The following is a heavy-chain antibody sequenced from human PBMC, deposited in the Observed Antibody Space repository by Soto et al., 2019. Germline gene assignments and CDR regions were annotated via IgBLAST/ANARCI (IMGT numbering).Heavy chain of an antibody. J-gene: IGHJ5*02. D-gene: IGHD6-6*01. Sequence: SETLSLTCTVSGGSISSYYWSLIRQPPGKGLEWIGYIYYSGSTNYNPSLKSRVTISVDTSKNQFSLKLSSVTAADTAVYYCARLAARPYNWFDPWGQGTLVTVSS. CDR1: GGSISSYY. CDR2: IYYSGST. CDR3: ARLAARPYNWFDP. V-gene: IGHV4-59*08.